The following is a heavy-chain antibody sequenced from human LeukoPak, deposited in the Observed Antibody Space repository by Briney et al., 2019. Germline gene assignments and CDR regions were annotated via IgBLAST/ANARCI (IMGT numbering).Heavy chain of an antibody. CDR3: ARGSPTTRLGELPHDY. Sequence: ASVKVSCKASGYTFTSYDINWVRQATGQGLEWMGWMNPNSGNTGYAQKFQGRVTMTRNTSISTAYMELSSLRSEDTAVYYCARGSPTTRLGELPHDYWGQGTLVTVSS. CDR2: MNPNSGNT. CDR1: GYTFTSYD. V-gene: IGHV1-8*01. D-gene: IGHD3-16*01. J-gene: IGHJ4*02.